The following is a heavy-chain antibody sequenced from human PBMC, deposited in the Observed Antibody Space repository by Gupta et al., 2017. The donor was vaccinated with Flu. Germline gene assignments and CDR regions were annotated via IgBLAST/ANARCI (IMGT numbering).Heavy chain of an antibody. D-gene: IGHD4-17*01. J-gene: IGHJ4*02. Sequence: EVQLVESGGGLVQPGGSLRLSCAGSGFTFSSYDMHWVRQATGKGLEWVSAIGTAGDTYYPGSVKGRFTISRENAKNSLYLQMNSLRAGDTAVYYCARAPPPHYGGNSGSFDYWGQGTLVTGSS. CDR1: GFTFSSYD. CDR3: ARAPPPHYGGNSGSFDY. V-gene: IGHV3-13*04. CDR2: IGTAGDT.